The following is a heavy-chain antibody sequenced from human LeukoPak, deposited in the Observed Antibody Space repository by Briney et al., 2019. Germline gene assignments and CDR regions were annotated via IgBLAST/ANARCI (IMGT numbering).Heavy chain of an antibody. CDR3: STSMIATHDY. CDR1: GGSISSSSYY. J-gene: IGHJ4*02. Sequence: SETLSLTCTVSGGSISSSSYYWSWIRQPPGKGLEWIGEINHSGSTNYNPSLKSRVTISVDTSKNQFSLKLSSVTAADTAVYYCSTSMIATHDYWGQGTLVTVSS. CDR2: INHSGST. D-gene: IGHD3-22*01. V-gene: IGHV4-39*07.